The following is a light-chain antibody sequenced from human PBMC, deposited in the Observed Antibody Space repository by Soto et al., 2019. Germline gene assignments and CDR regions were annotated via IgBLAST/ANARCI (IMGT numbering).Light chain of an antibody. V-gene: IGKV1-27*01. CDR1: QGISDY. Sequence: DIEMTQSPSSLSASVGDRVTITCRASQGISDYLAWYQQKPGKVPKLLIYGASTLQSGVPSRFSGSGSGTDFTLTISSLQPQDVATYYCQKYNSVPHTFGPGTKVHIK. J-gene: IGKJ3*01. CDR3: QKYNSVPHT. CDR2: GAS.